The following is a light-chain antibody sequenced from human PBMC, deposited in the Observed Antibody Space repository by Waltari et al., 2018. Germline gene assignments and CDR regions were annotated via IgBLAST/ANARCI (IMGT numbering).Light chain of an antibody. Sequence: QDPAVSVALGQTVRITCQGDSLRSYYASWYQQKPGQDPVLVIYGKNNRPSGIPDRFSGSSSGNTASLTITGAQAEDEADYYCNSRDSSGNHLVFGGGTKLTVL. J-gene: IGLJ2*01. CDR1: SLRSYY. V-gene: IGLV3-19*01. CDR3: NSRDSSGNHLV. CDR2: GKN.